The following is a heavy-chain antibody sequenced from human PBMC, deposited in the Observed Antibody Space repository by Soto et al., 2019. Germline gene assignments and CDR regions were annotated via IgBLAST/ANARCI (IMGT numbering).Heavy chain of an antibody. CDR3: ARFDDCSGGSCYPDVYYYYYGMDV. CDR1: GGTFSSYA. Sequence: SVKVSCKASGGTFSSYAISWVRQAPVQGIEWMGGIIPIFGTANYAQKFHGRVTITADKSTSTAYMELSSLRSEDTAVYYCARFDDCSGGSCYPDVYYYYYGMDVWGQGTTVIVSS. J-gene: IGHJ6*02. CDR2: IIPIFGTA. V-gene: IGHV1-69*06. D-gene: IGHD2-15*01.